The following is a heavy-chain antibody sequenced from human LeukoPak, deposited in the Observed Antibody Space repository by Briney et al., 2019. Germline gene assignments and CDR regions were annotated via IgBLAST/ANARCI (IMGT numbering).Heavy chain of an antibody. Sequence: ASVKVSCKVSGYTLTELSMHWVRQAPGKGLEWMGGFDPEDGETIYAQKFQGRVTMTEDTSTDTAYMELSSLRSEDTAAYYCATDRGAVAGYDYWGQGTLVTVSS. CDR2: FDPEDGET. D-gene: IGHD6-19*01. V-gene: IGHV1-24*01. CDR3: ATDRGAVAGYDY. CDR1: GYTLTELS. J-gene: IGHJ4*02.